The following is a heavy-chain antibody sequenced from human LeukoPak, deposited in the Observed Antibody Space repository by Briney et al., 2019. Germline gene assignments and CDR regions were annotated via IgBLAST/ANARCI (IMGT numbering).Heavy chain of an antibody. D-gene: IGHD3-10*02. V-gene: IGHV3-21*01. CDR1: GFTFNTYS. J-gene: IGHJ6*04. CDR2: ISRTSESI. Sequence: GGSLRLSCAASGFTFNTYSMSWVRQAPGKGLEWVSIISRTSESIFYADSVKGRFTISRDNAKNSLYLQMNSLRAEDTAVYYCAELGITMIGGVWGKGTTVTISS. CDR3: AELGITMIGGV.